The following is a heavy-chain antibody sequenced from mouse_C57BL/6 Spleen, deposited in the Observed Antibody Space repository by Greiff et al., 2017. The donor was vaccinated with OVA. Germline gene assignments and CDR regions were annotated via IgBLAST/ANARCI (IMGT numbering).Heavy chain of an antibody. V-gene: IGHV1-82*01. CDR3: AREDWDEYFDV. Sequence: VQVVESGPELVKPGASVKISCKASGYAFSSSWMNWVKQRPGKGLEWIGRIYPGDGDTNYNGKVKGQATLTADKSSNTAYMQLSSLTSEDSAVYFCAREDWDEYFDVWGTGTTVTVSS. J-gene: IGHJ1*03. CDR2: IYPGDGDT. CDR1: GYAFSSSW. D-gene: IGHD4-1*01.